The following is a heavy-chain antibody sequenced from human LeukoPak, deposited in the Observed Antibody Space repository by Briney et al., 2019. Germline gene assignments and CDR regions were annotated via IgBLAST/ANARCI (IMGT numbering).Heavy chain of an antibody. CDR2: ISAYNGNT. J-gene: IGHJ6*02. D-gene: IGHD2-2*02. CDR1: GYTFTSYG. V-gene: IGHV1-18*01. CDR3: ARAPLYCSSTSCYIPYYGMDV. Sequence: GASVKVSCKASGYTFTSYGISWVRQAPGQGLEWMGWISAYNGNTNYAQKLQGRVTMTTDTSTSTAYMELRSLRSDDTAEYYCARAPLYCSSTSCYIPYYGMDVWGQGTTVTVSS.